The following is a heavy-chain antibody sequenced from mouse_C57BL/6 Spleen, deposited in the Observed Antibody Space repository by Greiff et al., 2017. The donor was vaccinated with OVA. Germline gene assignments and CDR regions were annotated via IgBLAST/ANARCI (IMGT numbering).Heavy chain of an antibody. V-gene: IGHV5-17*01. Sequence: EVKVVESGGGLVKPGGSLKLSCAASGFTFSDYGMHWVRQAPEKGLEWVAYISSGSSTIYYADTVKGRFTISRDNAKNTLFLQMTSLRSEDTAMYYCARGGLRWFAYWGQGTLVTVSA. CDR2: ISSGSSTI. CDR1: GFTFSDYG. D-gene: IGHD2-4*01. CDR3: ARGGLRWFAY. J-gene: IGHJ3*01.